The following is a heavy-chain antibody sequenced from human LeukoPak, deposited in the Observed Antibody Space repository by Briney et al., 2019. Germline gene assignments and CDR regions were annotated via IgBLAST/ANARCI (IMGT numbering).Heavy chain of an antibody. D-gene: IGHD3-10*01. J-gene: IGHJ6*03. CDR2: IYYSGYT. Sequence: SETLSLTCAVSGGSISSNYWWSWVRQPPGKGLEWIGYIYYSGYTNYNPSLKSRVTISVDTSKNQFSLKLSSVTAADTAVYYCARTTMVRGTYYMDVWGKGTTVTISS. CDR1: GGSISSNYW. V-gene: IGHV4-4*02. CDR3: ARTTMVRGTYYMDV.